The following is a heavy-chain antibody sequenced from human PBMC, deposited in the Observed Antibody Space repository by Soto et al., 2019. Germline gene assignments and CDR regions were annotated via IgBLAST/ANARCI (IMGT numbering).Heavy chain of an antibody. Sequence: GASVKVSCKASGYTFTSYGISWVRQAPGQGLEWMGWISAYNGNTNYAQKLQGRVTMTRNTSISTAYMELSSLRSEDTAVYYCARTLYGGNVDYWGQGTLVTVSS. V-gene: IGHV1-18*01. D-gene: IGHD4-17*01. J-gene: IGHJ4*02. CDR3: ARTLYGGNVDY. CDR2: ISAYNGNT. CDR1: GYTFTSYG.